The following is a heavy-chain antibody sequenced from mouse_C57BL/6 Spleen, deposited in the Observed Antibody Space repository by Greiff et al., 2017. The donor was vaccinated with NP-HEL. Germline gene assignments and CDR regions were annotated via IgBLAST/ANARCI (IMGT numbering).Heavy chain of an antibody. V-gene: IGHV1-39*01. D-gene: IGHD1-1*01. CDR3: ARVSGSSSYYYAMDY. J-gene: IGHJ4*01. Sequence: EVKLVESGPELVKPGASVKISCKASGYSFTDYNMNWVKQSNGKSLEWIGVINPNYGTTSYNQKFKGKATLTVDQSSSTAYMQLNSLTSEDSAVYYCARVSGSSSYYYAMDYWGQGTSVTVSS. CDR2: INPNYGTT. CDR1: GYSFTDYN.